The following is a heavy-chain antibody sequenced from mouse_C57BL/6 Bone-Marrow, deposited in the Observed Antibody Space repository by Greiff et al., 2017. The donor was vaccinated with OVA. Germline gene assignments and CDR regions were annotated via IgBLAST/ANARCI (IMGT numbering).Heavy chain of an antibody. CDR3: ARAPIYYYGSSTGYFDY. V-gene: IGHV1-81*01. CDR1: GYTFTSYG. CDR2: IYPRSGNT. D-gene: IGHD1-1*01. Sequence: QVQLQQSGAELARPGASVKLSCKASGYTFTSYGISWVKQRTGQGLEWIGEIYPRSGNTYYNEKFKGKATLTADKSSSTAYMELRSLTSEDSAVYYCARAPIYYYGSSTGYFDYWGQGTTLTVSS. J-gene: IGHJ2*01.